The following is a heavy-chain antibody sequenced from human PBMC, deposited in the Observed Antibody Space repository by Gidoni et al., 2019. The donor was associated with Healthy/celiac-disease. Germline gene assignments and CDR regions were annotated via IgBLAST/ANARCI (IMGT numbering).Heavy chain of an antibody. CDR3: ARSAVTKGDYAFDI. Sequence: QVQLVQAGAEVKKPGSSVKVSCKGSGGHFSSYSISWVRQAPGQGLEWMGGIILIFCTANYAQKFQGRVMITADKSTSTAYMELSSLRSEDTAVYYCARSAVTKGDYAFDIWGQGTMVTVSS. J-gene: IGHJ3*02. D-gene: IGHD4-17*01. CDR2: IILIFCTA. CDR1: GGHFSSYS. V-gene: IGHV1-69*06.